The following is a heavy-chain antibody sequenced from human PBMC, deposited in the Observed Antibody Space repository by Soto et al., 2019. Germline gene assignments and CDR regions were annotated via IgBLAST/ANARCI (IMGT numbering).Heavy chain of an antibody. Sequence: GASVKVSCKASGYTFTSYGISWVRQAPGQGLEWMGWISAYNGNTNYAQKLQGRVTMTTDTSTSTAYMELRSLRSDDTAVYYCARDEILHLGELSLNFDYWGQGTLVTVSS. CDR1: GYTFTSYG. J-gene: IGHJ4*02. D-gene: IGHD3-16*02. V-gene: IGHV1-18*01. CDR2: ISAYNGNT. CDR3: ARDEILHLGELSLNFDY.